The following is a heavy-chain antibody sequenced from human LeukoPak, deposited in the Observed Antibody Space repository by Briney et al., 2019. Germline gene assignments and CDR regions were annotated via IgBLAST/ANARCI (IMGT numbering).Heavy chain of an antibody. Sequence: TGGSLRLSCSASGFTFSSYAMHWVRQAPGKGLEYVSAISSNGGSTYYADSVKGRFTISRDNSKNTLYLQMSSLRAEDTAVYYCVRVVVVPAAMKGYYFDYWGQGTLVTVSS. CDR2: ISSNGGST. CDR3: VRVVVVPAAMKGYYFDY. D-gene: IGHD2-2*01. CDR1: GFTFSSYA. J-gene: IGHJ4*02. V-gene: IGHV3-64D*06.